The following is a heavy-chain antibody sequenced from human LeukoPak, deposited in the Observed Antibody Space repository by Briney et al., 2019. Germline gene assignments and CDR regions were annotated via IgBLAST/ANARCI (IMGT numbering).Heavy chain of an antibody. CDR1: GYTFTSYG. V-gene: IGHV1-18*01. D-gene: IGHD3-22*01. CDR2: SSAYNGNT. CDR3: AREGSHYDSSGYSPYDAFDI. J-gene: IGHJ3*02. Sequence: ASVKVSCKASGYTFTSYGISWVRQAPGQGLEWMGWSSAYNGNTNYAQKLQGRVTMTTDTSTSTAYMELRSLRSDDTAVYYCAREGSHYDSSGYSPYDAFDIWGQGTMVTVSS.